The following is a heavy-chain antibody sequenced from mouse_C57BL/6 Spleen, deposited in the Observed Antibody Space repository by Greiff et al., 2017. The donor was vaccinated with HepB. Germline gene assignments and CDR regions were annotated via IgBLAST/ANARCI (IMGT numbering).Heavy chain of an antibody. D-gene: IGHD1-1*01. CDR1: GYTFTSYW. J-gene: IGHJ4*01. CDR3: ARSHGSSYGAMDY. V-gene: IGHV1-55*01. CDR2: IYPGSGST. Sequence: VQLQQPGAELVKPGASVKMSCKASGYTFTSYWITWVKQRPGQGLEWIGDIYPGSGSTNYNEKFKSKATLTVDTSSSTAYMQLSSLTSEDSAVYYCARSHGSSYGAMDYWGQGTSVTVSS.